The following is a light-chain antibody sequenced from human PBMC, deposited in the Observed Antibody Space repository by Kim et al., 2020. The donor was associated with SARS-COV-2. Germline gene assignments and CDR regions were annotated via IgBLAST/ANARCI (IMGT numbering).Light chain of an antibody. V-gene: IGKV4-1*01. J-gene: IGKJ1*01. CDR2: WAS. CDR3: QQYYTIPRT. CDR1: QSVLYSSNNKNY. Sequence: ATISCKSSQSVLYSSNNKNYLAWYQQKPGQPPKLLIYWASTRESGVPDRFSGSGSGTDFTLTISSLQAEDVAVYYCQQYYTIPRTFGQGTKVDIK.